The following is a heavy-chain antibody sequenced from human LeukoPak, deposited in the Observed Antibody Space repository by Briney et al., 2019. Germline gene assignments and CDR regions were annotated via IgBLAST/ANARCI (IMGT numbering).Heavy chain of an antibody. J-gene: IGHJ4*02. CDR2: INPNSGGT. D-gene: IGHD7-27*01. CDR3: ARGHISGDPTYYFDY. Sequence: GASVKVSCKASGYTFTGYFMHWVRQAPGQGLEWMGWINPNSGGTNYAQKFQGRVTMTRDTSISTAYMELSRLRSDDTAVYYCARGHISGDPTYYFDYWGQGTLVTVSS. V-gene: IGHV1-2*02. CDR1: GYTFTGYF.